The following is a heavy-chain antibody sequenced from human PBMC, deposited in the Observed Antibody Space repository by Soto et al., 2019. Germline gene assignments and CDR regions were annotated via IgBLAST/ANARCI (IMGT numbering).Heavy chain of an antibody. CDR1: GYTFTGYY. CDR3: ARDHYGDYAY. Sequence: ASVKVSCKASGYTFTGYYIHWVRQAPGQGLEWMGWISAYNGNTNYAQELQGRVTMTTDTSTSTAYMELRSLRSDDTAVYYCARDHYGDYAYWGQGTLVTVSS. V-gene: IGHV1-18*04. D-gene: IGHD4-17*01. CDR2: ISAYNGNT. J-gene: IGHJ4*02.